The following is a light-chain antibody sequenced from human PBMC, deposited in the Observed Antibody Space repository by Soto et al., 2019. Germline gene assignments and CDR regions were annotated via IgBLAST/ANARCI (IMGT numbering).Light chain of an antibody. CDR3: QQYGSSRWT. J-gene: IGKJ1*01. CDR2: AAS. CDR1: QSVSNTY. V-gene: IGKV3-20*01. Sequence: EIVLTQSPDPLSLFPGERATLSCRSSQSVSNTYLAWYQQKPGQAPSPLISAASTRAAGTPDRFSGTGSGTDFTLTISRLEHADFAIYDCQQYGSSRWTFGKGTKVEVK.